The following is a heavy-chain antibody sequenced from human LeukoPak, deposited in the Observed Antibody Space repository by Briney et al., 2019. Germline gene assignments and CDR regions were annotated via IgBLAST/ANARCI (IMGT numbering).Heavy chain of an antibody. Sequence: GGSLRLSCAVSGFTFSDYYTSWIRQAPGKGLEWVSYISSSSSYTNYADSVKGRFTISRDNAKNSLYLQMNSLRAEDTALYYCARVATVNIYFDYWGQGTLVTVSS. CDR3: ARVATVNIYFDY. CDR2: ISSSSSYT. CDR1: GFTFSDYY. V-gene: IGHV3-11*05. J-gene: IGHJ4*02. D-gene: IGHD5-12*01.